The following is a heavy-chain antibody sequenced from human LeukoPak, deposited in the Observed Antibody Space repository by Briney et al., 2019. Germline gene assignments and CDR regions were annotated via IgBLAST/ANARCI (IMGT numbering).Heavy chain of an antibody. CDR2: IYYSGST. D-gene: IGHD2-15*01. Sequence: SQTLSLTCTVSGGSISSGDYYWSWIRQPPGKGLEWIGYIYYSGSTYYNPSLKSRVTISVDTSKNQFSLKLSPVTAADTAVYYCARVATVVAANYYYYGMDVWGQGTTVTVSS. CDR1: GGSISSGDYY. V-gene: IGHV4-30-4*01. CDR3: ARVATVVAANYYYYGMDV. J-gene: IGHJ6*02.